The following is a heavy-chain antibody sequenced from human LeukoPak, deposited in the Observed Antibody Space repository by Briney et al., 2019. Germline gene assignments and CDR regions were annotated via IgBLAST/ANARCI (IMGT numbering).Heavy chain of an antibody. CDR2: IPYDGSNK. Sequence: GGSLRLSCAASGFTFSTYGSHWVRQAPGKGLEWVAGIPYDGSNKYYADSVKGRFTISRDNSKNTVYLQMNSLTAEDTAVYYCAKGRIRDGYNPEFDYWGQGTLVTVSS. CDR3: AKGRIRDGYNPEFDY. J-gene: IGHJ4*02. D-gene: IGHD5-24*01. CDR1: GFTFSTYG. V-gene: IGHV3-30*18.